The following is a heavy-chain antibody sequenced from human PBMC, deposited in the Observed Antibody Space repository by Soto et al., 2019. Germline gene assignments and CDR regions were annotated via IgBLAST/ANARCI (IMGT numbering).Heavy chain of an antibody. D-gene: IGHD2-2*01. CDR2: INPIGGST. V-gene: IGHV1-46*01. CDR3: ARGHTAADH. J-gene: IGHJ4*02. Sequence: QVHLVQSGAEVKRPGASVKISCRTSGYTFTTYYIHWVRQAPGQGLEWMGIINPIGGSTTYPRKFQGRVTMTRDTPTSTVYLDLGSLSSEDTAVYYCARGHTAADHWGQGTLVTVSS. CDR1: GYTFTTYY.